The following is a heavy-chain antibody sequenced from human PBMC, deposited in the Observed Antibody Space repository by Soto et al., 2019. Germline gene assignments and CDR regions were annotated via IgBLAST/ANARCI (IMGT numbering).Heavy chain of an antibody. V-gene: IGHV3-53*01. Sequence: EVQLVESGGGLIQPGGSLRLSCAASGFTVSSNYMSWVRQAPGKGLEWVSVIYSGGSTYYADSVKGRFTISRDNSKNTLYLQMISLRAEDTAVYYCARVDGSSWYGYFDYWGQGTLVTVSS. D-gene: IGHD6-13*01. CDR1: GFTVSSNY. CDR2: IYSGGST. J-gene: IGHJ4*02. CDR3: ARVDGSSWYGYFDY.